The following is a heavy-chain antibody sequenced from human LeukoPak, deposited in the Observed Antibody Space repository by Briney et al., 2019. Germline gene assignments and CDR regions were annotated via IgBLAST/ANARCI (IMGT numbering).Heavy chain of an antibody. V-gene: IGHV3-30*04. CDR1: GFTFSSYA. CDR2: ISYDGSNK. Sequence: GGSLRLSCAASGFTFSSYAMHWVRQAPGKGLEWVAVISYDGSNKYYADSVKGRFTISRDNSKNTLYLQMNSLRAEDTAVYYCARDLSIAVAAPGAAFDIWGQGTMVTVSS. J-gene: IGHJ3*02. CDR3: ARDLSIAVAAPGAAFDI. D-gene: IGHD6-19*01.